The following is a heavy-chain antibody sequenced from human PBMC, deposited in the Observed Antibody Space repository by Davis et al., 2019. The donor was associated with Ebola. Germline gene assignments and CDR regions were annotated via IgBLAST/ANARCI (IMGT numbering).Heavy chain of an antibody. V-gene: IGHV3-7*03. J-gene: IGHJ5*02. CDR3: ARMGRAMAYNWFDP. Sequence: GESLKISCAASGFTFSSYEMNWVRQAPGKGLEWVANIKQDGSEKYYVDSVKGRFTISRDNAKNSLYLQMNSLRAEDTAVYYCARMGRAMAYNWFDPWGQGTLVTVSS. CDR1: GFTFSSYE. D-gene: IGHD5-18*01. CDR2: IKQDGSEK.